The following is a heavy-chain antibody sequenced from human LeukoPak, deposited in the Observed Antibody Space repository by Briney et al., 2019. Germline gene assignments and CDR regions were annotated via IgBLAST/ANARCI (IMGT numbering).Heavy chain of an antibody. CDR3: AHTRGYTYGDF. CDR1: GFSLSTSGVG. CDR2: TSWNDDN. J-gene: IGHJ4*02. Sequence: SGPTLVKPTPTLTLTFTFSGFSLSTSGVGVGWIRQPPGEALEWLALTSWNDDNRYSPSLKSRLTITKDTSKNQVVLTMTNMDPVDTGTYYCAHTRGYTYGDFWGQGTLVTVSS. V-gene: IGHV2-5*01. D-gene: IGHD5-18*01.